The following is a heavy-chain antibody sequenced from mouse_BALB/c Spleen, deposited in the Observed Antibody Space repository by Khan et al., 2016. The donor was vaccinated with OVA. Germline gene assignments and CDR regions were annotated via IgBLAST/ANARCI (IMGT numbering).Heavy chain of an antibody. Sequence: EVQLQESGPGLVKPSQSLSLTCTVTGYSITTDYAWNWIRQFPGNKLEWMGFISYSGNTKYNPSLKSRISISRDTSTNQFFLQLKSVTTEDTAIYYCARVYGGDFDYWGQGTTLTVSS. J-gene: IGHJ2*01. CDR3: ARVYGGDFDY. CDR1: GYSITTDYA. V-gene: IGHV3-2*02. D-gene: IGHD1-1*01. CDR2: ISYSGNT.